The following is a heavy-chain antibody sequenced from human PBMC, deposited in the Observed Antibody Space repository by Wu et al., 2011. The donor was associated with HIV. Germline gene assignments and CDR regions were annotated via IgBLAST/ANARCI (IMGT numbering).Heavy chain of an antibody. J-gene: IGHJ4*02. D-gene: IGHD6-19*01. Sequence: SVKVSCKASGYTFTSYGISWVRQAPGQGLEWMGWISPYDGDTKYPQKLQGRVTMTTDTSTSTAYMELRSLRSDDTAVYYCARDDSSGWPEGFDYWGQGTLVTVSS. CDR1: GYTFTSYG. CDR2: ISPYDGDT. CDR3: ARDDSSGWPEGFDY. V-gene: IGHV1-18*01.